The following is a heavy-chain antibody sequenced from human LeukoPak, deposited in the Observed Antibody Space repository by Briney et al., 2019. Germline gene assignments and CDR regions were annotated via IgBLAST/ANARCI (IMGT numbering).Heavy chain of an antibody. Sequence: PGGSLRLSCVGSGFMFSNYWMSWVRQAPGKGLEWVSTITTSDGNTYYADSVKGRFTVSRDNSKNTLFLQMNSLRAEDTAVYYCAKDGGLWVSAHWGDSWGRGTLVTVSS. CDR2: ITTSDGNT. D-gene: IGHD7-27*01. V-gene: IGHV3-23*01. CDR3: AKDGGLWVSAHWGDS. J-gene: IGHJ4*02. CDR1: GFMFSNYW.